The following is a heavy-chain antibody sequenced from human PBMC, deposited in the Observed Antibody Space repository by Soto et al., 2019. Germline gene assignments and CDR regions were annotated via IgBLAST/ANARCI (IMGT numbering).Heavy chain of an antibody. CDR1: GFTFSSYS. D-gene: IGHD6-6*01. CDR3: AREGALAAPHYGMDV. V-gene: IGHV3-21*01. J-gene: IGHJ6*02. Sequence: EVQLVESGGGLDKPGGSLRLSCAASGFTFSSYSMNWVRQAPGKGLEWVSSISSSSSYIYYEDSVKGRFTISRDNAKNSLYLQMNSLRAEDRGVYYCAREGALAAPHYGMDVWGQGTTVTVSS. CDR2: ISSSSSYI.